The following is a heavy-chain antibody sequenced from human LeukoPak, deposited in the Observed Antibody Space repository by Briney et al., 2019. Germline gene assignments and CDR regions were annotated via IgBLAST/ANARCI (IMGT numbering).Heavy chain of an antibody. CDR2: ISNNGGYT. V-gene: IGHV3-23*01. Sequence: GGSLRLSCAASGFTFSSSAMSWVRQAPGKELEWVSAISNNGGYTYYADSVQGRFTISRDNSRSTLCLQMNSLRAEDTAVYYCAKQLGYCSDGSCYFPYWGQGTLVTVSS. D-gene: IGHD2-15*01. CDR1: GFTFSSSA. J-gene: IGHJ4*02. CDR3: AKQLGYCSDGSCYFPY.